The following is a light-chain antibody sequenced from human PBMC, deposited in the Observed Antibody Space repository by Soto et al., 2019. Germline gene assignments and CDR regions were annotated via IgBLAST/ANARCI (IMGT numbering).Light chain of an antibody. J-gene: IGKJ5*01. CDR3: LQHNSCPWT. Sequence: IQMTQSPSSMSASLGDRVPITCRASQGISNYLAWFQQKQGKVPKXMIYAASSLQSGVPSRFSGSGSGTEFNLTISSLQTEDFATYYCLQHNSCPWTFGQGTRLEIK. CDR2: AAS. CDR1: QGISNY. V-gene: IGKV1-17*03.